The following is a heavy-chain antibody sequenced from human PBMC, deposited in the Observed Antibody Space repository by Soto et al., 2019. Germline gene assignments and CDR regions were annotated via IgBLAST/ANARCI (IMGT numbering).Heavy chain of an antibody. CDR2: IVVISNTA. CDR1: GSTFNNFA. J-gene: IGHJ4*02. D-gene: IGHD1-26*01. CDR3: ARAIKRWEVHYYFDY. Sequence: QVVLLQSGAEVKEPGSSVRVSCEVSGSTFNNFAFSWVRQAPGHGPEWMGGIVVISNTADYSQRFQDRVTITADTSTNTRYMELGSLTFEDTAVYYCARAIKRWEVHYYFDYWGQGTLVTVSS. V-gene: IGHV1-69*06.